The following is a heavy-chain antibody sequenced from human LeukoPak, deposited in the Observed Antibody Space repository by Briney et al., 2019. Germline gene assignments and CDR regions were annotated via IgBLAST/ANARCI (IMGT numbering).Heavy chain of an antibody. D-gene: IGHD3-9*01. CDR1: GFTFSIYA. V-gene: IGHV3-23*01. J-gene: IGHJ4*02. CDR2: ISGSGGST. CDR3: AEQLIFHFDY. Sequence: VGSLRLSCAPPGFTFSIYAISAGPHALGKGLWWVSAISGSGGSTYYADSVKGRFTISRDNSKNTLYLQMNSLRAEDTAVYYCAEQLIFHFDYWGQGTLVTVSS.